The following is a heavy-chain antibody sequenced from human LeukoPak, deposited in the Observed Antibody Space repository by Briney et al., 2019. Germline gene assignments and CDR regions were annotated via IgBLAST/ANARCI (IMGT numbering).Heavy chain of an antibody. D-gene: IGHD3-9*01. CDR2: ISGSGGST. CDR3: AKMAYDILTGYFSRASMDV. CDR1: GFTFSSYA. Sequence: PGGSLTLSCAVSGFTFSSYAMTWVRQVPGKGLEWVSGISGSGGSTYYADSVKGRLTISRDKYKNTLSLQVDSLRAEGTGVYFCAKMAYDILTGYFSRASMDVWGQGTTVTVSS. V-gene: IGHV3-23*01. J-gene: IGHJ6*02.